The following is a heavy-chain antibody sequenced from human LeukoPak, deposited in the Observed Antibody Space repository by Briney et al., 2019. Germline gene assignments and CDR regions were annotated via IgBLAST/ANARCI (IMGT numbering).Heavy chain of an antibody. J-gene: IGHJ4*02. V-gene: IGHV4-34*01. CDR2: IRHGGTN. Sequence: PSETLSLTCAVYGGSFSDYPWTWIRQPPGKRLEWIGQIRHGGTNKYNPSLNSRVTMSLDTSKNQFSLKLASVTAADTAVYYCARGAPGYWGQGTLVTVSS. CDR3: ARGAPGY. CDR1: GGSFSDYP.